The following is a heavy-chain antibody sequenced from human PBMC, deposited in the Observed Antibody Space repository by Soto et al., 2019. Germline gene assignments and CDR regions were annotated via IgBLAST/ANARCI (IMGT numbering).Heavy chain of an antibody. J-gene: IGHJ3*01. D-gene: IGHD3-10*01. CDR3: VKAISASYNSAKAFDL. Sequence: GGSLRPSYAASEFTFSDYYMSWIRQAPGKGLEWVSYISSSSSYTNHGGSVKGRVTISRDNDKNLLYLQMSSLRVEDTAVYYCVKAISASYNSAKAFDLWGQGTTVTVSS. CDR1: EFTFSDYY. CDR2: ISSSSSYT. V-gene: IGHV3-11*06.